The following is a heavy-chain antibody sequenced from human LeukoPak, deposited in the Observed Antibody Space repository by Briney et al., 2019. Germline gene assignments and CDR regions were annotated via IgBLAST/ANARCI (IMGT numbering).Heavy chain of an antibody. V-gene: IGHV4-61*02. Sequence: SETLSLTCTVSGGSISSESYYWSWIRQPAGKGLEWIGRINTSGNINYNPSLKSRVTLSVDTSKNQFSLKLSSVTAADTAVYYCARGCSGGSCYLNWFDPWGQGTLVTVSS. CDR2: INTSGNI. D-gene: IGHD2-15*01. CDR1: GGSISSESYY. CDR3: ARGCSGGSCYLNWFDP. J-gene: IGHJ5*02.